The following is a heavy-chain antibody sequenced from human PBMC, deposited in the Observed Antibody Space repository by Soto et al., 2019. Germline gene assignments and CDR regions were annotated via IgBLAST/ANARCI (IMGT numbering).Heavy chain of an antibody. CDR1: GYSFNSYW. J-gene: IGHJ6*02. D-gene: IGHD6-13*01. Sequence: GASLKISCEGFGYSFNSYWFGWVRQMPGKGLEWMGIIYPGDSDTRYSPSFQGQGTISADKSISTAYLHCSSLKASATALFYFSRCSTCPFYYGMDVWGRGTSVTVSS. V-gene: IGHV5-51*01. CDR2: IYPGDSDT. CDR3: SRCSTCPFYYGMDV.